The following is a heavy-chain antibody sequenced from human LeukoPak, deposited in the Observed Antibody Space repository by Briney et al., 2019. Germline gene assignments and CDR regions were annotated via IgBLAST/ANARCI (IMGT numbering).Heavy chain of an antibody. CDR1: GLTFSDHW. CDR2: IKEDGSQK. D-gene: IGHD2-15*01. V-gene: IGHV3-7*01. CDR3: ARDPLYMGGPFDY. J-gene: IGHJ4*02. Sequence: QPGGSLRLSCAASGLTFSDHWMSWVRQTPGKGLEWVANIKEDGSQKYYVDSVKGRFTISRDNAKNSLYLQMNGLRAEDTAVYYCARDPLYMGGPFDYWGQGTLVTVSS.